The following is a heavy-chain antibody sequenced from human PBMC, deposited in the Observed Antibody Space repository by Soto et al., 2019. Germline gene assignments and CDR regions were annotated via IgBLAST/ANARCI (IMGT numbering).Heavy chain of an antibody. Sequence: GASVQVSGKASGFTFTSSAMQWVRQARGQRLEWIGWIVVGSGNTNYAQKFQERVTITRDMSTSTAYMELSSLRSEDTAVYYCGSSSWYSFDIWGQGTMVTVPS. J-gene: IGHJ3*02. CDR2: IVVGSGNT. D-gene: IGHD6-13*01. CDR3: GSSSWYSFDI. CDR1: GFTFTSSA. V-gene: IGHV1-58*02.